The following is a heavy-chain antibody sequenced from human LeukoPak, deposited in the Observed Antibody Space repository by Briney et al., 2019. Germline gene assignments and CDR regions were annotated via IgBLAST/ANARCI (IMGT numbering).Heavy chain of an antibody. D-gene: IGHD4/OR15-4a*01. CDR2: ISAYNGNT. Sequence: ASVKVSCKASDYTFTSYGISWVRQAPGQGLEWMGWISAYNGNTNYAQKLQGRVTMTTDTSTSTAYMELRSLRSDDTAVYYCAMVPTNLSFDYWGQGTLVTVSS. J-gene: IGHJ4*02. CDR3: AMVPTNLSFDY. CDR1: DYTFTSYG. V-gene: IGHV1-18*01.